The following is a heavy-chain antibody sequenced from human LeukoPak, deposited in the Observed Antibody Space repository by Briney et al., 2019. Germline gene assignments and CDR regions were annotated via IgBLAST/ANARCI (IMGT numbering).Heavy chain of an antibody. D-gene: IGHD3-16*01. CDR1: GFTFSSYS. CDR3: ARKGGSPCEASLDY. V-gene: IGHV3-21*01. Sequence: MTGGSLRLSCAASGFTFSSYSMNWVRQAPGKGLEWVSSISSSSSYIDYADSVKGRFTISRDNAKNSLYLQMDSQRAEDTAVYYCARKGGSPCEASLDYWGQGTLVTVSS. CDR2: ISSSSSYI. J-gene: IGHJ4*02.